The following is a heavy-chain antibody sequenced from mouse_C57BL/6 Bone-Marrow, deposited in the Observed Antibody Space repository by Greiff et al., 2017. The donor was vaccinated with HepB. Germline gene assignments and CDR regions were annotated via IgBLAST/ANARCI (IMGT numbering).Heavy chain of an antibody. V-gene: IGHV1-19*01. CDR1: GYTFTDYY. Sequence: EVKLMESGPVLVKPGASVKMSCKASGYTFTDYYMNWVKQSHGKSLEWIGVINPYNGGTSYNQKFKGKATLTVDKSSSTAYMELNSLTSEDSAVYYCARSRITTVVDFAYWGQGTLVTVSA. J-gene: IGHJ3*01. CDR2: INPYNGGT. CDR3: ARSRITTVVDFAY. D-gene: IGHD1-1*01.